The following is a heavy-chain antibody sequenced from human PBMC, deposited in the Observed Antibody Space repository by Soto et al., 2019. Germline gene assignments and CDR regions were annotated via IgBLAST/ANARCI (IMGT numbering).Heavy chain of an antibody. CDR3: ARGPGYCSGGSCYNWFDP. Sequence: SVKVSCKASGGTFSSYAISWVRQAPGQGLEWMGGIIPIFGTANYAQKFQGRVTITADESTSTAYMELSSLRSEDTAVYYCARGPGYCSGGSCYNWFDPWGQGTLVTVSS. CDR2: IIPIFGTA. V-gene: IGHV1-69*13. J-gene: IGHJ5*02. D-gene: IGHD2-15*01. CDR1: GGTFSSYA.